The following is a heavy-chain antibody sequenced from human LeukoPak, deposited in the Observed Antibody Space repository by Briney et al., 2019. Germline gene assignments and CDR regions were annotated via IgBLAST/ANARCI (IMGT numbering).Heavy chain of an antibody. V-gene: IGHV3-23*01. CDR1: GFTFSSYA. J-gene: IGHJ6*04. D-gene: IGHD6-25*01. Sequence: PGGSLPLSCAASGFTFSSYAMSWVRQAPGKGLEWVSAISGSGGSTYYADSVKGRFTISRDNSKNTLYLQMNSLRAEDTAVYYCAKDRSPFSSAAGSDAWGGRTTVTVSS. CDR2: ISGSGGST. CDR3: AKDRSPFSSAAGSDA.